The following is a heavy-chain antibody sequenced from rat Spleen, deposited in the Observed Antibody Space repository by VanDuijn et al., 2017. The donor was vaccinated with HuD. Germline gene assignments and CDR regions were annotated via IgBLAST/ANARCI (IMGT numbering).Heavy chain of an antibody. D-gene: IGHD1-2*01. Sequence: EVQLVESDGGLVQPGRSLKLSCAASGFTFSDYYMAWVRQAPTKGLEWVATISFDGSSTYHRDSVKGRFTISRDNAASTLYLQMDSLRSEDTATYYCARHFSPADYYSSFPVLYWGQGTLVTVSS. V-gene: IGHV5-29*01. J-gene: IGHJ3*01. CDR3: ARHFSPADYYSSFPVLY. CDR2: ISFDGSST. CDR1: GFTFSDYY.